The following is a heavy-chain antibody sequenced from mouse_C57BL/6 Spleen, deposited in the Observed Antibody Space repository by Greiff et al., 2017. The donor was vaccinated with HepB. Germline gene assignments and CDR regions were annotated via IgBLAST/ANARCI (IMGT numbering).Heavy chain of an antibody. V-gene: IGHV1-66*01. CDR1: GYSFTSYY. CDR3: ASNYGSSLYYAMDY. D-gene: IGHD1-1*01. CDR2: IYPGSGNT. Sequence: VQLVESGPELVKPGASVKISCKASGYSFTSYYIHWVKQRPGQGLEWIGWIYPGSGNTKYNEKFKGKATLTADTSSSTAYMQLSSLTSEDSAVYYCASNYGSSLYYAMDYWGQGTSVTVSS. J-gene: IGHJ4*01.